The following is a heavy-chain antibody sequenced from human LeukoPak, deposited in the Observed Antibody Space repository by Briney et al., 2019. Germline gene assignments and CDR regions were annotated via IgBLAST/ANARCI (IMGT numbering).Heavy chain of an antibody. Sequence: SETLSLTCAVYGGSFSGYYWSWIRQPPGKGLEWIGEINHSGSTNYNPSLKSRVTISVDTSKNQFSLKLSSVTAADTAVYYCARGRMIVVKMVLGYWFDPWGQETLVTVSS. CDR1: GGSFSGYY. D-gene: IGHD3-22*01. V-gene: IGHV4-34*01. CDR2: INHSGST. J-gene: IGHJ5*02. CDR3: ARGRMIVVKMVLGYWFDP.